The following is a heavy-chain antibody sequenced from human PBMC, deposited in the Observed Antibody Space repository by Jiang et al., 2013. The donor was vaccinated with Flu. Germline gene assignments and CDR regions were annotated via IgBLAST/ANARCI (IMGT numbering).Heavy chain of an antibody. Sequence: LLKPSETLSLTCTVSGDSISSYYWHWIRQPPGKGLEWIGSIYYSGSTYYNPSLKSRVTIFADTSKNQFSLRLTSVTAADTAVYYCARSTGYSGYDHAYYFDYWGQGTLVTVSS. CDR3: ARSTGYSGYDHAYYFDY. D-gene: IGHD5-12*01. J-gene: IGHJ4*02. CDR2: IYYSGST. V-gene: IGHV4-39*01. CDR1: GDSISSYY.